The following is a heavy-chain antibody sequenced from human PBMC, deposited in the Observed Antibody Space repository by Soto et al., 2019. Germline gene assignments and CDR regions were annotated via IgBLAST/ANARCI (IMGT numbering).Heavy chain of an antibody. CDR1: SGSISSSNW. CDR3: ARVPDCSSTSCYRAFDI. V-gene: IGHV4-4*03. J-gene: IGHJ3*02. CDR2: IYHSGST. D-gene: IGHD2-2*01. Sequence: KLRETLSLTCAVSSGSISSSNWWSWVRQPPGKGLEWIGEIYHSGSTNYNPSLKSRVTISVDKSKNQFSLKLSSVTAADTAVYYCARVPDCSSTSCYRAFDIWGQGTMVTVSS.